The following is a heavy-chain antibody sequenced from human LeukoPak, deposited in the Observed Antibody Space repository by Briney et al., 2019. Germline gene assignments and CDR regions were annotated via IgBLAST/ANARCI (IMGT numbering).Heavy chain of an antibody. V-gene: IGHV1-18*01. D-gene: IGHD1-26*01. CDR1: GYTFTSYG. Sequence: ASVKVSCKASGYTFTSYGISWVRQAPGQGLEWMGWISAYNGNTNYAQKLQGRVTMTTDASTSTAYMELRSLRSDDTAVYYCARDSILVGATPFDYWGQGTLVTVSS. J-gene: IGHJ4*02. CDR3: ARDSILVGATPFDY. CDR2: ISAYNGNT.